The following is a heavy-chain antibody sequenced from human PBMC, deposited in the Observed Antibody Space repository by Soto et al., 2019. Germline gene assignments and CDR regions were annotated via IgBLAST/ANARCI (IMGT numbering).Heavy chain of an antibody. CDR3: ARRTGFLEREYYYYGMDG. CDR1: GGTFSSYA. V-gene: IGHV1-69*13. Sequence: SVKVSCKASGGTFSSYAISWVRQAPGQGLEWMGGIIPIFGTANYAQKFQGRVTITADESTSTAYMELSSLRSEDTAVYYCARRTGFLEREYYYYGMDGWGQGTTVTVSS. D-gene: IGHD3-3*01. CDR2: IIPIFGTA. J-gene: IGHJ6*02.